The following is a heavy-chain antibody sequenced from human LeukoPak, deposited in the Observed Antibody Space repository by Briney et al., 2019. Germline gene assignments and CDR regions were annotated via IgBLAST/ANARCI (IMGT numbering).Heavy chain of an antibody. CDR2: INPSGGST. CDR1: GYIFTSHY. Sequence: PRASVKVSCKASGYIFTSHYMHWVRQAPGQGLEWMGMINPSGGSTSYAQKFQGRVTMTRDTSTSTVYLELSSLRSEDTAVYYCARAYSSSSLFDYWGQGTLVTVSS. J-gene: IGHJ4*02. V-gene: IGHV1-46*01. D-gene: IGHD6-6*01. CDR3: ARAYSSSSLFDY.